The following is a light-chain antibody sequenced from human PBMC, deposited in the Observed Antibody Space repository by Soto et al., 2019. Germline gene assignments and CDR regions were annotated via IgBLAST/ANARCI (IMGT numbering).Light chain of an antibody. CDR2: GNN. CDR1: NSDIGAGYA. V-gene: IGLV1-40*01. Sequence: QSVLTQPPSVSGAPGQRVTISCTGSNSDIGAGYAVHWYQQLPGTAPKLLIYGNNNRPSGVPDRFSGSKSGTSASPAITGLQAEDEGDYYCQSYDSSLSGWVFGGGTKLTVL. J-gene: IGLJ3*02. CDR3: QSYDSSLSGWV.